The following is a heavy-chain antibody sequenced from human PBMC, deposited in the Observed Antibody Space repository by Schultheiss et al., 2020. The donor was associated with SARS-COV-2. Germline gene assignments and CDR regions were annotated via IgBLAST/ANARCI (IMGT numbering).Heavy chain of an antibody. J-gene: IGHJ4*02. Sequence: GGSLRLSCAASGFTFSSSWMHWVCQAPEKGLEWVADIKCDGSEKYYVDSVKGRLTISRDNAKNSLYLQVNSLRAEDMTVYYCVRSPGDIVVVVAAKGYYFDYWGQGTLVTVSS. V-gene: IGHV3-52*01. CDR3: VRSPGDIVVVVAAKGYYFDY. CDR2: IKCDGSEK. CDR1: GFTFSSSW. D-gene: IGHD2-15*01.